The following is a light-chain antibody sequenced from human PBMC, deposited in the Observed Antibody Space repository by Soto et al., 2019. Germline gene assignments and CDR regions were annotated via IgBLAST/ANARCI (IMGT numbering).Light chain of an antibody. CDR1: SSNIGAGYD. CDR3: QSYDSSLSAWV. CDR2: GYN. Sequence: QSVLTQPPSVSGAPGQRVTISCTGSSSNIGAGYDVHWYQQLPGTAPKLLVYGYNNRPSGVPDRFSVSKSGTSASLTITGLQTADEADYYCQSYDSSLSAWVFGGGTKLTVL. J-gene: IGLJ2*01. V-gene: IGLV1-40*01.